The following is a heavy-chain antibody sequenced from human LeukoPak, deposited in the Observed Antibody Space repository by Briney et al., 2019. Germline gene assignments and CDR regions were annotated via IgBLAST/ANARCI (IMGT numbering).Heavy chain of an antibody. J-gene: IGHJ4*02. CDR3: ARDRVEDVAPAGTGY. D-gene: IGHD6-13*01. CDR1: GGTFSSYA. Sequence: ASVKVSCKASGGTFSSYAISWVRQAPGQGLEWMGRIIPIFGTANYAQKFQGRVTITADKSTSTAYMELSSLRSEDTAVYYCARDRVEDVAPAGTGYWGQGTLVTVSS. CDR2: IIPIFGTA. V-gene: IGHV1-69*06.